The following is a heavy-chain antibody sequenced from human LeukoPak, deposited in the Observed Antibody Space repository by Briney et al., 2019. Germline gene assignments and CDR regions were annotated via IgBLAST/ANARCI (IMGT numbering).Heavy chain of an antibody. J-gene: IGHJ4*02. CDR2: IYYSGYT. D-gene: IGHD4-17*01. CDR1: GGSISSYY. CDR3: ASGDYGDYALDY. Sequence: KSSETLSLTCTVSGGSISSYYWSWIRQPPGKGLEWIGYIYYSGYTNYNPSLKSRVTISVDTSKNQFSLKLSSVTAADTAVYYCASGDYGDYALDYWGQGTLVTVSP. V-gene: IGHV4-59*12.